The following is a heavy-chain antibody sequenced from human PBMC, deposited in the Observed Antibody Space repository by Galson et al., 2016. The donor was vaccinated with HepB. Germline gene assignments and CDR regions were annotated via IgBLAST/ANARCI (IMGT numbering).Heavy chain of an antibody. CDR1: GGTFSTYA. CDR2: IIPMLGTT. CDR3: ARETIFGVSRGAWFDP. Sequence: SVKVSCKVSGGTFSTYAISWVRQAPGQGLEWMGRIIPMLGTTSYTQNFQGRVTITADESTTTAYMELSSLTSEDTAVYYCARETIFGVSRGAWFDPWGQGTLVIVSP. J-gene: IGHJ5*02. D-gene: IGHD3-3*01. V-gene: IGHV1-69*11.